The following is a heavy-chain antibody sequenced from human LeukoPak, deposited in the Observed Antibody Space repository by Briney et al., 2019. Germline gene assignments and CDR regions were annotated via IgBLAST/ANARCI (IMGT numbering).Heavy chain of an antibody. J-gene: IGHJ4*02. D-gene: IGHD4-17*01. V-gene: IGHV3-21*01. CDR3: ARNRGDPSYFDY. CDR2: ISTSSSYI. Sequence: GGSLRLSCTASGFAFNGYSMNWVRQAPGKGLEWVSSISTSSSYIYYADSVKGRFTISRNNPKNSLYLQMNSLRAEDTAVYYCARNRGDPSYFDYWGQGTLVTVSS. CDR1: GFAFNGYS.